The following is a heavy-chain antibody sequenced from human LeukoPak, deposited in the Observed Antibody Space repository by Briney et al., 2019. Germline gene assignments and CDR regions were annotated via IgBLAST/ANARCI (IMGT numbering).Heavy chain of an antibody. V-gene: IGHV1-2*02. CDR3: ARQTTYSPWGAFDI. CDR1: GYTFTGYY. D-gene: IGHD4-17*01. CDR2: INPNSGGT. J-gene: IGHJ3*02. Sequence: ASVKVSCKASGYTFTGYYMHWVRQAPGQGLEWMGWINPNSGGTNYAQKFQGRVPMTRDTSISTAYMELSRLRSDDTAVYYCARQTTYSPWGAFDIWGQGTMVTVSS.